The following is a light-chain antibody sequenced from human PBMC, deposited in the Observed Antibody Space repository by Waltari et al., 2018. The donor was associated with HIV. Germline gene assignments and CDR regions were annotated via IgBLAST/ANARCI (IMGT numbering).Light chain of an antibody. Sequence: QSVLTQPPSVSGAPGQRVTISCPGSSSNIGAGFDVHWYQQLPGTAPKLLIYGSSNRPSGVPDRFSGSKSGTSASLAITGLQAEDEGDYYCQTYDSSLRVVFGGGTKLTVL. V-gene: IGLV1-40*01. CDR1: SSNIGAGFD. CDR2: GSS. J-gene: IGLJ2*01. CDR3: QTYDSSLRVV.